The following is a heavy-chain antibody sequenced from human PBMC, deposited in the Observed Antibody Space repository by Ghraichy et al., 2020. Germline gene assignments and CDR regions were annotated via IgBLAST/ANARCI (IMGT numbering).Heavy chain of an antibody. V-gene: IGHV4-30-2*01. J-gene: IGHJ4*02. D-gene: IGHD1-7*01. CDR1: GGAISSSAYS. Sequence: SETLSLTCAVSGGAISSSAYSWTWVRQPPEKGLEWIAYVYYDGSTYYNPSLKSRVTISLDNSKNQFSLELTSVTAADTAVHYCARARNYVGFDYWGQGTLVTVSS. CDR2: VYYDGST. CDR3: ARARNYVGFDY.